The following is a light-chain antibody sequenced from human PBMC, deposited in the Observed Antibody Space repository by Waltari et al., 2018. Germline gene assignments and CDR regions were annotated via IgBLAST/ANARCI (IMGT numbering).Light chain of an antibody. CDR3: HQYYSLPLT. V-gene: IGKV4-1*01. CDR2: WAS. Sequence: DIVMTQYPDSLAVSLGERATLNCKSSQSVLYSSKNKNYLDWYQQKPGQPPKLLIYWASTRESGVPDRFSGSGSGTDFTLTISSLQAEDVAVYYCHQYYSLPLTFGGGTKVEIK. CDR1: QSVLYSSKNKNY. J-gene: IGKJ4*01.